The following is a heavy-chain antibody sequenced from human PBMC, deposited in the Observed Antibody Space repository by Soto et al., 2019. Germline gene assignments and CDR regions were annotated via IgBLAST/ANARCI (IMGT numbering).Heavy chain of an antibody. CDR3: ARHRFPLIVGLGELDY. CDR1: GYSISNDFYS. J-gene: IGHJ4*02. Sequence: SSETLSLTCTVSGYSISNDFYSWGWIRQPPGKGLEWIGTVYYSGSTFYNPSLNSRVIVSVDTSKKQFSLKMNSVTAADTAVYYCARHRFPLIVGLGELDYRGQGTLVTVSS. D-gene: IGHD3-22*01. V-gene: IGHV4-39*01. CDR2: VYYSGST.